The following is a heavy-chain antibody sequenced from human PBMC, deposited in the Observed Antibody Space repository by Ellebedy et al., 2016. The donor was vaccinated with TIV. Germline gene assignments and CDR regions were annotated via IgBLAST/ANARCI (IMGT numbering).Heavy chain of an antibody. CDR3: AKDNYYDSTGYYVRYAFDI. V-gene: IGHV3-23*01. J-gene: IGHJ3*02. D-gene: IGHD3-22*01. CDR2: ISGTGERT. CDR1: GFTFSSYA. Sequence: GESLKISCAASGFTFSSYAMSWVRQAPGKGLEWVSGISGTGERTYYADSVKGRFTISRDNSKSTLYLQMNSLRAEDTAVYYCAKDNYYDSTGYYVRYAFDIWGQGTMVTVSS.